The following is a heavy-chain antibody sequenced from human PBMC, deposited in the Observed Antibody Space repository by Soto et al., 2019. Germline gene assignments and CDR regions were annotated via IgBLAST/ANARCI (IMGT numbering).Heavy chain of an antibody. V-gene: IGHV3-21*01. D-gene: IGHD2-15*01. Sequence: GGSLRLSCAASGFTFSGYSMNWVRQAPGKGLEWVSSISSSSSYIYYADSVKGRFTISRDNAKNSLYLQMNSLRAEDTAVYYCAKAGYCSGGSCYPPGYGMDVWGQGTTVTVSS. CDR1: GFTFSGYS. J-gene: IGHJ6*02. CDR2: ISSSSSYI. CDR3: AKAGYCSGGSCYPPGYGMDV.